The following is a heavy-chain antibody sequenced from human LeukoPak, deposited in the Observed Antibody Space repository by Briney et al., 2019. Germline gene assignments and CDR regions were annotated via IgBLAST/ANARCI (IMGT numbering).Heavy chain of an antibody. Sequence: GGSLRLSCAASGFTFSSYAMSWVRQAPGKGLDWVSYISGSGSDIYYADSVKGRFTTSRDNAKNSLHLQMNSLRAEDTAVYYCARGFDCSSTSCSCMDVWGQGTTVTVSS. CDR3: ARGFDCSSTSCSCMDV. D-gene: IGHD2-2*01. V-gene: IGHV3-21*05. CDR2: ISGSGSDI. CDR1: GFTFSSYA. J-gene: IGHJ6*02.